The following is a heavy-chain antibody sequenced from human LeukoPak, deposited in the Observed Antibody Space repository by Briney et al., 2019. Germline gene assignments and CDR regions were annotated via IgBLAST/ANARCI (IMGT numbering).Heavy chain of an antibody. D-gene: IGHD2-2*01. Sequence: PSETLSFTCTVSGGSISPISSSTYSWGWIRQAPGKGLEWIGSLFYGENTHYNPFLKSRATLSVDASNNQFSLKLTSVTAADAAVYFCARQLPTAAADTRGYFDYWGQGTVVTVSS. CDR1: GGSISPISSSTYS. CDR2: LFYGENT. V-gene: IGHV4-39*01. J-gene: IGHJ4*02. CDR3: ARQLPTAAADTRGYFDY.